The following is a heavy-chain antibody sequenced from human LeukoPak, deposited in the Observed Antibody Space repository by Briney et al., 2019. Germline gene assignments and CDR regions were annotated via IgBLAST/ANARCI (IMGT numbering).Heavy chain of an antibody. J-gene: IGHJ6*04. V-gene: IGHV3-11*06. Sequence: PGGSLRLSCAASGLTFSDYYMSWIRQAPGKGLEWVPYISSSSSYTNYADSVKGRFTISRDNAKNSLYLQMNSLRAEDTAVYYCARETVHYGMDVWGKGTTVTVSS. CDR3: ARETVHYGMDV. D-gene: IGHD2-21*02. CDR2: ISSSSSYT. CDR1: GLTFSDYY.